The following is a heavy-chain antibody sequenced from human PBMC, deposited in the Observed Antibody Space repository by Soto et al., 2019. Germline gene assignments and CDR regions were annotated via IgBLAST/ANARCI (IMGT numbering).Heavy chain of an antibody. D-gene: IGHD2-2*01. Sequence: ASVKVSCKVSGYALTELSMHWVRQAPGKGLEWMGGFDPEDGETIYAQKFQGRVTMTEDTSTDTAYMELSSLRSEDTAVYYCARWMRGYCSSTSCYDISFDYWGQGTLVTVSS. CDR2: FDPEDGET. CDR1: GYALTELS. J-gene: IGHJ4*02. CDR3: ARWMRGYCSSTSCYDISFDY. V-gene: IGHV1-24*01.